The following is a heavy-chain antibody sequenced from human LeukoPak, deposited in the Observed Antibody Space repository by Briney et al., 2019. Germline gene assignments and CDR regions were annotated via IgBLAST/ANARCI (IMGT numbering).Heavy chain of an antibody. Sequence: GGSLRLSCAASGFTFSSYAMSWVRQAPGKGLEWVSAISGSGGSTYYADSVKGRFTISRDNSKNTLYLQMNSLRAEDTAVYYCAKDPWGYYDRSGLHYFDYWGQGTLVTVSS. V-gene: IGHV3-23*01. J-gene: IGHJ4*02. CDR3: AKDPWGYYDRSGLHYFDY. CDR1: GFTFSSYA. D-gene: IGHD3-22*01. CDR2: ISGSGGST.